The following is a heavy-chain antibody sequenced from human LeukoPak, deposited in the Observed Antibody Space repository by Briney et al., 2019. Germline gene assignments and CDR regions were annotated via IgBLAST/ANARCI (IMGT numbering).Heavy chain of an antibody. CDR2: IIPILGIA. Sequence: GASVKVSCKASGYTFTSYGISWVRQAPGQGLEWMGRIIPILGIANYAQKFQGRVTITADKSTSTAYMELSSLRSEDTAVYYCARAEEPPTEFYWGQGTLVTVSS. CDR3: ARAEEPPTEFY. J-gene: IGHJ4*02. D-gene: IGHD4-11*01. V-gene: IGHV1-69*04. CDR1: GYTFTSYG.